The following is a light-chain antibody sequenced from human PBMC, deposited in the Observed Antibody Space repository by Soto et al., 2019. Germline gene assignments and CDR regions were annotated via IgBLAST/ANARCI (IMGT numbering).Light chain of an antibody. CDR3: SSKRDSSTLFV. Sequence: QSVLTQPASVSGSPGQSITISCTGTSRDVGAYNYVSWYQHHPGKVPKLLIYEVTNRPSGVSDRFSGSKSGNTASLTISGLQAEDEADYYCSSKRDSSTLFVFGTGTKVTVL. CDR1: SRDVGAYNY. CDR2: EVT. J-gene: IGLJ1*01. V-gene: IGLV2-14*01.